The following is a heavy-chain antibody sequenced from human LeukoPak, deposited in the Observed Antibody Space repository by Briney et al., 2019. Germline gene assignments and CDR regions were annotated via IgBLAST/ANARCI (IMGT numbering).Heavy chain of an antibody. Sequence: GGSLRLSCAASGFTFSSYAISWVRQAPGKGLEWASAISGSGSSTYYADSVKGRFTISRDNSKNTLYLQMNSLRAEDTALYYCAKYASSYYYYYMDVWGEGTTVTISS. J-gene: IGHJ6*03. V-gene: IGHV3-23*01. CDR1: GFTFSSYA. CDR2: ISGSGSST. CDR3: AKYASSYYYYYMDV.